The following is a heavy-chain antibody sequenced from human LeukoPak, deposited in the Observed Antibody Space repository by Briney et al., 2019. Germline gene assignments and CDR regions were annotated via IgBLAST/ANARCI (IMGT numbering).Heavy chain of an antibody. CDR2: ISSGSGTI. Sequence: PGGSLRLSCAASGFTFSSFSMNWVRQAPGKGLEWVSYISSGSGTIYYADSVKGRFTIPRDNAKNSLFLQMNSLRAEDTALYYCVRDRDGSGYYYLYWGQGTLVTVSS. CDR3: VRDRDGSGYYYLY. CDR1: GFTFSSFS. J-gene: IGHJ4*02. D-gene: IGHD3-22*01. V-gene: IGHV3-48*01.